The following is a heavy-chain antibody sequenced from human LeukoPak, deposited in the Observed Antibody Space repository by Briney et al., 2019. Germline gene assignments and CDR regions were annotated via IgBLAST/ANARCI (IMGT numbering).Heavy chain of an antibody. CDR2: ISDSGAST. Sequence: PGGSLRLSCAVSGLTSSTYAMTWVRQAPGKGLEWVSGISDSGASTYYSESVKGRFTIARDNSKNTLYLQMNSLRAEDTAVYYCAKGASSGWLLYWFDPWGQGTLVTVSS. CDR3: AKGASSGWLLYWFDP. J-gene: IGHJ5*02. CDR1: GLTSSTYA. D-gene: IGHD6-25*01. V-gene: IGHV3-23*01.